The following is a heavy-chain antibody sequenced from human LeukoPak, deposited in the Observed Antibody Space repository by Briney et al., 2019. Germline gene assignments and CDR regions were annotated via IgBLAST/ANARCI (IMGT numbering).Heavy chain of an antibody. V-gene: IGHV4-34*01. CDR1: GFLSSSYA. CDR3: ARGFRGVVPAAMAYDFWSGYLYNWFDP. CDR2: INHSGST. J-gene: IGHJ5*02. Sequence: GSLRLSCAASGFLSSSYAMSWIRQPPGKGLEWIGEINHSGSTNYNPSLKSRVTISVDTSKNQFSLKLSSVTAADTAVYYCARGFRGVVPAAMAYDFWSGYLYNWFDPWGQGTLVTVSS. D-gene: IGHD3-3*01.